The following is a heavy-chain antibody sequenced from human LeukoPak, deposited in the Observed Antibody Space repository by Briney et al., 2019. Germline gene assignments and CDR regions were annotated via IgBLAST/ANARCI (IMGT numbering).Heavy chain of an antibody. CDR1: GGTFSSYA. CDR3: ARLRRNGYTAAGTFLDY. D-gene: IGHD6-13*01. Sequence: SVKVSCKASGGTFSSYAINWVRRAPGQGLEWMGRIIPILGIANYAQKFQGRVTITADKSTSTAYMELSSLRSEDTAVYYCARLRRNGYTAAGTFLDYWGQGTLVTVSS. CDR2: IIPILGIA. J-gene: IGHJ4*02. V-gene: IGHV1-69*04.